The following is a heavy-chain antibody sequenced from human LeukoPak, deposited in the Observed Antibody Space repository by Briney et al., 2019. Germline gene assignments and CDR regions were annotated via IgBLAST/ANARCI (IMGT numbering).Heavy chain of an antibody. J-gene: IGHJ4*02. CDR3: ARGLYDSGDYHYGIRAYYFDN. CDR1: GASFSGDY. CDR2: INHSGRS. V-gene: IGHV4-34*01. D-gene: IGHD3-22*01. Sequence: PSETLSLTCAVSGASFSGDYWSWLRQPPGKGLEWIAEINHSGRSNYNPSLQGRVTIPVDTSKNQFSLNLSSVAAADTARYYCARGLYDSGDYHYGIRAYYFDNWGQGILVTVSS.